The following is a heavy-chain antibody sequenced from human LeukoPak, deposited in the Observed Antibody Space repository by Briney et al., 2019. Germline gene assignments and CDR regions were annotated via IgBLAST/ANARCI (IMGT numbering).Heavy chain of an antibody. CDR3: AKDRLPDGRCSLDY. J-gene: IGHJ4*02. CDR1: GLPFSTYA. D-gene: IGHD2-15*01. CDR2: IYGRGGGI. Sequence: GGSLRLSCAASGLPFSTYAMNWVRQAPGKGREWVSGIYGRGGGIQYADSVKGRFTISRENSKKTLYLQMNRVRDEETALYYCAKDRLPDGRCSLDYWGQGTLVTVSS. V-gene: IGHV3-23*01.